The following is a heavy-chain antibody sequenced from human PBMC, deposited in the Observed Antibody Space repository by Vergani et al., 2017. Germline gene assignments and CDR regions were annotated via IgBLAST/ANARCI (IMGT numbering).Heavy chain of an antibody. V-gene: IGHV3-48*01. CDR2: ISRSSSTI. Sequence: EVQLVESGGGLVQPGGSLRLSCAASGSTFSSYAMNWVRQAPGKGLEWVSYISRSSSTIYYADSVKGRFTISRDNAKNSLHLQMNNLRAEDTAVYYCARQSRDVFCTNGVCPLGYRGQGALVTVSS. CDR3: ARQSRDVFCTNGVCPLGY. CDR1: GSTFSSYA. J-gene: IGHJ4*02. D-gene: IGHD2-8*01.